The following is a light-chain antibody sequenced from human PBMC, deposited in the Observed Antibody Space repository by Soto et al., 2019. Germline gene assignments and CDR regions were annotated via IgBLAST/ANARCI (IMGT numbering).Light chain of an antibody. CDR1: SSDVGSYNL. CDR3: CSYAGSNTLL. J-gene: IGLJ2*01. V-gene: IGLV2-23*02. CDR2: AVS. Sequence: QSALTQPASVSGSPGQSITISCTGTSSDVGSYNLVSWYQQHPGKAPKLMIYAVSKRPSGVSNRFSGSKSGNTASLTISGLQAEDEADYYCCSYAGSNTLLFGGGTKLTVL.